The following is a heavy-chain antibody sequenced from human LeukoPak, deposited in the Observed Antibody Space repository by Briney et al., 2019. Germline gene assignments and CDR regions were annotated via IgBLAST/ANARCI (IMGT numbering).Heavy chain of an antibody. CDR1: GGSIGSYY. CDR2: IYYSGST. J-gene: IGHJ6*03. Sequence: SETLSLTCTVSGGSIGSYYWSWIRQPPGKGLEWIGYIYYSGSTNYNPSLKSRVTISVDTSKNQFSLKLSSVTAADTAVYYCARDQYYYGSGSSNLTYYYYYYYMDVWGKGTTVTVSS. V-gene: IGHV4-59*12. CDR3: ARDQYYYGSGSSNLTYYYYYYYMDV. D-gene: IGHD3-10*01.